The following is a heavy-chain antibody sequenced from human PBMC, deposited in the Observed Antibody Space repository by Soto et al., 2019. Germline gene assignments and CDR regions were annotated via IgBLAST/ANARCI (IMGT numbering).Heavy chain of an antibody. CDR1: GFTFSSYG. CDR3: AKDSGYYGMDV. Sequence: QVQLVESGGGVVQPGRSLRLSCAASGFTFSSYGMHWVRQAPGKGLEWVAVISYDGSNKYYADSVKGRFTISRDNSTNTLYLQMNSLRAEDTAVYYWAKDSGYYGMDVWGQGTTVTVSS. CDR2: ISYDGSNK. V-gene: IGHV3-30*18. J-gene: IGHJ6*02.